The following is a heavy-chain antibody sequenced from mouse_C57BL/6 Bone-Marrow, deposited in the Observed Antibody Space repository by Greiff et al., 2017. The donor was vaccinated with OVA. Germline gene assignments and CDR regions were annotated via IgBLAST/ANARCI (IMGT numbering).Heavy chain of an antibody. D-gene: IGHD1-1*01. J-gene: IGHJ3*01. CDR1: GFTFSSYG. Sequence: EVKLVESGGDLVKPGGSLKLSCAASGFTFSSYGMSWVRQTPDKRLEWVATISSGGSYTYYPDSVKGRFTISRDNAKNTLYLRMSSLKSEDSAMDYCDISTTVPGFAYWGQGTLVTVSA. V-gene: IGHV5-6*01. CDR2: ISSGGSYT. CDR3: DISTTVPGFAY.